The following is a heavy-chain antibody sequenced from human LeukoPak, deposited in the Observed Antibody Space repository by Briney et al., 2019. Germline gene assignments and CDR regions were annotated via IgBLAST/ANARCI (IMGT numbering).Heavy chain of an antibody. CDR3: AIIAAAGDFDY. CDR1: GGSISSYY. D-gene: IGHD6-13*01. J-gene: IGHJ4*02. V-gene: IGHV4-59*01. Sequence: PSETLSLTCTVSGGSISSYYWSWIRQPPGKGLEWIGYIYYSGSTNYNPSLKSRVTISVDTSKNQLSLKLSSVTAADTAVYYCAIIAAAGDFDYWGQGTLVTVSS. CDR2: IYYSGST.